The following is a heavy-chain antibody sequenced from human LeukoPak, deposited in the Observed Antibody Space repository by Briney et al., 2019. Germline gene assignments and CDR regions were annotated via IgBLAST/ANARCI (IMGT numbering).Heavy chain of an antibody. CDR2: IKQAGSEK. CDR1: GFTFSSYW. J-gene: IGHJ4*02. V-gene: IGHV3-7*01. CDR3: ARVRGGYYFDY. Sequence: GGSLRLSCAASGFTFSSYWMTWVRQAPGKGLERVANIKQAGSEKYYVDSVKGRFTISRDNAKNSLYLQMNSLRAEDTAVYYCARVRGGYYFDYWGQGTLVTVSS. D-gene: IGHD3-10*01.